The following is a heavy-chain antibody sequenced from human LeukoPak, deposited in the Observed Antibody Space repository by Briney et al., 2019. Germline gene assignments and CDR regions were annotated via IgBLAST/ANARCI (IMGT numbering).Heavy chain of an antibody. V-gene: IGHV3-23*01. CDR2: INGASTTT. Sequence: GGSLRLSCAASGFTFGNYAMGWVRQSPGEGLEWVSVINGASTTTHYADSVQGRFTISRDNSRNTLYLQLNSLTAEDTAIYYCARPPGYYLQYSSFAFWGQGTLVTVSS. D-gene: IGHD3-10*01. CDR3: ARPPGYYLQYSSFAF. CDR1: GFTFGNYA. J-gene: IGHJ4*02.